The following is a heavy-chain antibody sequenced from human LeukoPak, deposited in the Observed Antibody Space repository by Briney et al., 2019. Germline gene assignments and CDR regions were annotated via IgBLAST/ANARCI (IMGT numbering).Heavy chain of an antibody. CDR3: VRGKAVFL. Sequence: GGSLRLSCAASGFTFSSYAMSWVRQAPGKGLEWVSSISSSSTYIYYADSLKDRFTISRDNAKNSLYLQMNSLRAEDTAVYYCVRGKAVFLWGQGTMVTVSS. D-gene: IGHD3-10*02. V-gene: IGHV3-21*01. J-gene: IGHJ3*01. CDR2: ISSSSTYI. CDR1: GFTFSSYA.